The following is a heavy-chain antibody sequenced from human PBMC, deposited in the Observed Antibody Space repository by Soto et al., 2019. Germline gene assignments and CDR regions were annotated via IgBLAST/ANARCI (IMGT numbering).Heavy chain of an antibody. CDR1: GYTFTSYG. J-gene: IGHJ5*02. D-gene: IGHD6-13*01. Sequence: ASVKVSCKASGYTFTSYGISWVRQAPGQGLEWMGWISAYNGNTNYAQKLQGRVTMTPDTSTSTAYMELRSLRSDDTAVYYCARRIAAAGTGGFDPWGQGTLVTVSS. CDR2: ISAYNGNT. V-gene: IGHV1-18*01. CDR3: ARRIAAAGTGGFDP.